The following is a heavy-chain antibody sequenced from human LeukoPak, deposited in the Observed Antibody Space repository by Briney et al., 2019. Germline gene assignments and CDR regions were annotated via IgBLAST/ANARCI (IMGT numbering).Heavy chain of an antibody. CDR2: IYYSGST. CDR3: ARGDYYDSSGYYYDY. J-gene: IGHJ4*02. D-gene: IGHD3-22*01. CDR1: GGSISSGGYY. V-gene: IGHV4-30-4*08. Sequence: SETLSLTCTVSGGSISSGGYYWSWIRQHPGKGLEWIGYIYYSGSTYYNPSLKSRVTISVDTSKNQFSLKLSSVTAADTAVYYCARGDYYDSSGYYYDYWGQGTLVTVSS.